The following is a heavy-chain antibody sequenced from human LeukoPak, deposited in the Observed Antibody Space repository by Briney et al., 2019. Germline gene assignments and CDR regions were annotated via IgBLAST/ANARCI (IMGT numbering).Heavy chain of an antibody. CDR2: IYYSGST. D-gene: IGHD3-10*02. CDR3: ARSLRGTRDLFGQDYYYGMDV. J-gene: IGHJ6*02. V-gene: IGHV4-39*07. CDR1: GGSISSGNYY. Sequence: SETLSLTCTVSGGSISSGNYYWGWIRQSPGKGLEWIGSIYYSGSTYYNPSLKSRVTISVDTSKNQFSLKLSSVTAADTAMYYCARSLRGTRDLFGQDYYYGMDVWGQGTTVTVSS.